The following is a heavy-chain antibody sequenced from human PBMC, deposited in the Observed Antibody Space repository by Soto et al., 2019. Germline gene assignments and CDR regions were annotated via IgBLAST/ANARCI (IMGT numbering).Heavy chain of an antibody. Sequence: GASVQVSFKASGYTFTRYDIYWLRQATGQGLEWMGWMNPNTGNSAYAQKFQGRVTVTSDTSINTVHMELSSLRSEDTAVYYCARRAESNGWNGFGADKYYFDFWGQGTLVTVSS. CDR1: GYTFTRYD. V-gene: IGHV1-8*01. J-gene: IGHJ4*02. CDR2: MNPNTGNS. CDR3: ARRAESNGWNGFGADKYYFDF. D-gene: IGHD6-19*01.